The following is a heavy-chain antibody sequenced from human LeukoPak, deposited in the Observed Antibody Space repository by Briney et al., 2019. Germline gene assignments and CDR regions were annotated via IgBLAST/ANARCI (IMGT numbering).Heavy chain of an antibody. V-gene: IGHV5-51*01. Sequence: GESLKISCKGSGYSFTSYWLGWVRQLPGKGLEWMGIIYPGDSDTRYSPSFQGQVTISADKSISTAYLQWSSLKASDTAMYYCARRAEPLRYFDWSTSDFDYWGQGTLVTVSS. CDR3: ARRAEPLRYFDWSTSDFDY. D-gene: IGHD3-9*01. CDR1: GYSFTSYW. CDR2: IYPGDSDT. J-gene: IGHJ4*02.